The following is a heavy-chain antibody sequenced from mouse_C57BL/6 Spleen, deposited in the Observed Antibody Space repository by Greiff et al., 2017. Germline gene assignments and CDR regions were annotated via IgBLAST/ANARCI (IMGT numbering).Heavy chain of an antibody. CDR2: IYPGGGYT. J-gene: IGHJ2*01. V-gene: IGHV1-63*01. Sequence: VKLMESGAELVRPGTSVKMSCKASGYTFTNYWIGWAKQRPGHGLEWIGDIYPGGGYTNYNEKFKGKATLTADKSSSTAYMQFSSLTSEDSAIYYCARSAYYYGSSYDYWGQGTTLTVSS. D-gene: IGHD1-1*01. CDR1: GYTFTNYW. CDR3: ARSAYYYGSSYDY.